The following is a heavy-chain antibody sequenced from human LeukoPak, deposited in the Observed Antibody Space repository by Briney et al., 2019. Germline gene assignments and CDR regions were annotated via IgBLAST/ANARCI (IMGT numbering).Heavy chain of an antibody. D-gene: IGHD3-10*01. CDR2: IIPMLGIA. Sequence: ASVTVSCKASGGTFSSYGITWVRQAPGQGLEWMGRIIPMLGIAKFAQKFQGRVTITADKSTTTAYMELRSLRSDDTAVYYCARDPGLLGWGQGTLVTVSS. CDR1: GGTFSSYG. J-gene: IGHJ4*02. V-gene: IGHV1-69*04. CDR3: ARDPGLLG.